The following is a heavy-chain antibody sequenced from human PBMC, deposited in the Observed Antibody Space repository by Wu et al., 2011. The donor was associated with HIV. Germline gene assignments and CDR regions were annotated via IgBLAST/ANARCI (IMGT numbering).Heavy chain of an antibody. CDR1: GYTFTGNY. J-gene: IGHJ6*02. V-gene: IGHV1-2*02. D-gene: IGHD1-1*01. CDR2: INANSGGT. CDR3: ARGGXGGTTSLGGVWDV. Sequence: QVQLVQSGAEVKKPGASVKVSCKAFGYTFTGNYMHWVRQAPGQGLEWMGWINANSGGTKYAQKFQGRVTMTRDTSISTAYMELSRLRSDDTAVYYXARGGXGGTTSLGGVWDVWGQGTTVT.